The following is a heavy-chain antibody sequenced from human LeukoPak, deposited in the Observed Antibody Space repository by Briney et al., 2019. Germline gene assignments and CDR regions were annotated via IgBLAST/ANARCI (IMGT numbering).Heavy chain of an antibody. CDR2: ISAQHGQT. D-gene: IGHD6-6*01. CDR3: ARGLGSSSSGGNYYYYYYMDV. V-gene: IGHV1-18*01. J-gene: IGHJ6*03. CDR1: GYSENFYG. Sequence: ASVKVSCKTSGYSENFYGITWVRQVAGQGLEWMGWISAQHGQTEYAPNSQDRVTMTTDTSTNTAYMELRSLRSDDTAVYYCARGLGSSSSGGNYYYYYYMDVWGKGTTVTVSS.